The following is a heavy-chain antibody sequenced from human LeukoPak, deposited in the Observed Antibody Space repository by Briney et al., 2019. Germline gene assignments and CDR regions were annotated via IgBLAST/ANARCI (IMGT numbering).Heavy chain of an antibody. Sequence: PSETLSLTCAVYGGSFSGYYWSWIRQPPGKGLEWIGEINHSGGTSYNPSLKSRVTISLDTSKNQFSLKLSSVTAADTAVYYCAAYYYDSSGYFDYWGQGTLVTVSS. J-gene: IGHJ4*02. V-gene: IGHV4-34*01. CDR2: INHSGGT. CDR1: GGSFSGYY. CDR3: AAYYYDSSGYFDY. D-gene: IGHD3-22*01.